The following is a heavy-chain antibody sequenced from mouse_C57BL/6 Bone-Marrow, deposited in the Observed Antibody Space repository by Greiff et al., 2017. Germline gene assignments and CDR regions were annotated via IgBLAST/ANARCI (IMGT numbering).Heavy chain of an antibody. D-gene: IGHD1-1*01. V-gene: IGHV1-59*01. CDR1: GYTFTSYW. Sequence: VQLQQPGAELVRPGTSVKLSCKASGYTFTSYWMHWVKQRPGQGLEWIGGIDPSDSYTNYNQKFKGKATLTVDTSSSTAYMQLSSLTSEDSAVYYCARGVITPWGQGNAVTVSA. J-gene: IGHJ4*01. CDR3: ARGVITP. CDR2: IDPSDSYT.